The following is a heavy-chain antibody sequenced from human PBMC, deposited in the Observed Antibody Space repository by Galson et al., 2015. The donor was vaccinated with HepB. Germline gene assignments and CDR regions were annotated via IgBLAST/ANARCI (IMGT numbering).Heavy chain of an antibody. V-gene: IGHV3-33*01. CDR2: IWYDGSNK. Sequence: SLRLSCAASGFTFSSYGMHWVRQAPGKGLEWVAVIWYDGSNKYYADSVKGRFTISRDNSKNTLYLQMNSLRAEDTAVYYCARDPRWGSYRYYFAFDIWGQGTMVTVSS. J-gene: IGHJ3*02. CDR3: ARDPRWGSYRYYFAFDI. D-gene: IGHD3-16*02. CDR1: GFTFSSYG.